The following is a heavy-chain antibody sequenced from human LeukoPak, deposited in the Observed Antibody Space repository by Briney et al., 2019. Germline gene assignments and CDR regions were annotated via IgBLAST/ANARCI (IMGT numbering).Heavy chain of an antibody. CDR1: GGTFSSYA. J-gene: IGHJ5*02. V-gene: IGHV1-69*13. CDR3: ARNHQFVGATSPPWFDP. Sequence: GASVKVSCKASGGTFSSYAISWVRQAPGQGLEWMGGIIPIFGTANYAQKFQGRVTITADESTSTAYMELSSLRSEDTAVYYCARNHQFVGATSPPWFDPWGQGTLVTVSS. CDR2: IIPIFGTA. D-gene: IGHD1-26*01.